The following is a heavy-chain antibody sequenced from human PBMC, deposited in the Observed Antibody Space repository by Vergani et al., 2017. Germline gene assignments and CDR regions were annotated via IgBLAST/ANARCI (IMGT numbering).Heavy chain of an antibody. CDR3: ARSLNHYYYDSSGYYTVDYYYGMDV. CDR2: IIPILGLA. CDR1: GGTFSSYT. V-gene: IGHV1-69*02. D-gene: IGHD3-22*01. Sequence: QVQQVQSGAEVKKPGSSVKVSCKASGGTFSSYTISWVRQAPGQGLEWMGRIIPILGLANYAQKFQGRVTITADKSTSTAYMELSSLRSEDTAVYYCARSLNHYYYDSSGYYTVDYYYGMDVWGQGTTVTVSS. J-gene: IGHJ6*02.